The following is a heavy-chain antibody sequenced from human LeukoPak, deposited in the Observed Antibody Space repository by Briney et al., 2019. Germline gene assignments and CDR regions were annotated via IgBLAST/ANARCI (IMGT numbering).Heavy chain of an antibody. CDR2: IKQDGSEK. CDR1: GFTFSSYW. CDR3: ARDPRATLDAFDI. Sequence: PGGSLRLSCAASGFTFSSYWMSWVRQAPGKGLEWVANIKQDGSEKYYVDSVKGRFTISRDNAKNSLYLQMNSLRAEDTAVYYCARDPRATLDAFDIWGQGTMVTVSS. D-gene: IGHD1-26*01. V-gene: IGHV3-7*01. J-gene: IGHJ3*02.